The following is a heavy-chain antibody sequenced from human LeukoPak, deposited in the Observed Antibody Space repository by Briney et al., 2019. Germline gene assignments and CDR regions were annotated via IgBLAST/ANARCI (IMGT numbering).Heavy chain of an antibody. D-gene: IGHD6-13*01. V-gene: IGHV4-38-2*02. Sequence: SETLSLTCTVSGYSISSGYYWGWIRQPPGKGLEWIGSIYHSGSTYYNPSLKSRVTMSVDTSKNQFSLKLSSVTAADTAVYYCARGSEYSSSWYHYYFDYWGQGTLVTVSS. J-gene: IGHJ4*02. CDR1: GYSISSGYY. CDR3: ARGSEYSSSWYHYYFDY. CDR2: IYHSGST.